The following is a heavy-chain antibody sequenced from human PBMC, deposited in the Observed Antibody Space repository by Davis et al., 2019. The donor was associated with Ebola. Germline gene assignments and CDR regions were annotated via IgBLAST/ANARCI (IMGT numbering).Heavy chain of an antibody. CDR3: ARGLIAARPDYYYGMDV. CDR2: ISYDGSNK. D-gene: IGHD6-6*01. J-gene: IGHJ6*04. V-gene: IGHV3-30-3*01. Sequence: GESLKISCAASGFTFSSYAMHWVRQAPGKGLEWVAVISYDGSNKYYADSVKGRFTISRDNSKNTLYLQMNSLRAEDTAVYYCARGLIAARPDYYYGMDVWGKGTTVTVSS. CDR1: GFTFSSYA.